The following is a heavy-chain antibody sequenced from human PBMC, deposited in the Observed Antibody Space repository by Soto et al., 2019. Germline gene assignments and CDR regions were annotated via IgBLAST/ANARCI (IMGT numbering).Heavy chain of an antibody. J-gene: IGHJ6*03. CDR1: GFTLSSAW. V-gene: IGHV3-15*01. CDR3: TTDYYYMDV. Sequence: GGSLRLSCAASGFTLSSAWMSWVRQAPGKGLEWVGRIKSKADGGTTDYAAPVKGRFTISRDESKNTLFLQMNSLKTEDTAVYYCTTDYYYMDVWGKGTTVTVSS. CDR2: IKSKADGGTT.